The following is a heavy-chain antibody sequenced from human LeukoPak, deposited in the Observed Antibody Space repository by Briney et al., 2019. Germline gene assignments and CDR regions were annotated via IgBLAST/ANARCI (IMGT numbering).Heavy chain of an antibody. CDR1: GFTFSDYF. V-gene: IGHV3-11*01. Sequence: GGSLRLSCAASGFTFSDYFMNWIRQAPGKGLEWVSYIGGSGITIYYADSVKGRFTISRDNAKNSLYLKMNSLRAEDTAVYYCARDLGNYSPFDYWGQGTLVTVSS. CDR3: ARDLGNYSPFDY. CDR2: IGGSGITI. J-gene: IGHJ4*02. D-gene: IGHD4-11*01.